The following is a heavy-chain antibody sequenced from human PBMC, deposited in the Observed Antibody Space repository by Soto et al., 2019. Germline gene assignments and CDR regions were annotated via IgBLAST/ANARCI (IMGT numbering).Heavy chain of an antibody. Sequence: SETLSLTCTVSGGSISSYYWSWLRQPPGKGLEWIGYIYYSGSTNYNPSLKSRVTISVDTSKNQFSLKLSSVTAADTAVYYCARPHGGSTGWDNWFDPWGQGTLLTVS. J-gene: IGHJ5*02. D-gene: IGHD6-25*01. CDR3: ARPHGGSTGWDNWFDP. CDR1: GGSISSYY. V-gene: IGHV4-59*01. CDR2: IYYSGST.